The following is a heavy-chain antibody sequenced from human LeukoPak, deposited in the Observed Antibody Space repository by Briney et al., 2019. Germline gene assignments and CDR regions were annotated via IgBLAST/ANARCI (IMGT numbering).Heavy chain of an antibody. CDR3: AKSTNWGSISDGFDI. Sequence: ASVKVSCKASGYSFIGYYIHWVRQAPGQGLEWMGWINPNSGGANYAQRFQGRVTMTRDTSISTVYMELTRLRSDDTAMYYCAKSTNWGSISDGFDIWGQGTMVTVAS. V-gene: IGHV1-2*02. CDR2: INPNSGGA. CDR1: GYSFIGYY. J-gene: IGHJ3*02. D-gene: IGHD7-27*01.